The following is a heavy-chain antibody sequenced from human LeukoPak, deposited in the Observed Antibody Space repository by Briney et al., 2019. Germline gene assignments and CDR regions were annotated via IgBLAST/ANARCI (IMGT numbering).Heavy chain of an antibody. CDR3: ARGRSYEYGDYDY. J-gene: IGHJ4*02. CDR1: GGAFSGYS. D-gene: IGHD4-17*01. Sequence: SETLSLTCAVYGGAFSGYSWSWIRQPPGKGLEWIGEVDPNGTTNYNPSLKSRATVSVDTSKNQFSLNLKSVTAADTAVYYCARGRSYEYGDYDYWGQGTLVTVSS. V-gene: IGHV4-34*01. CDR2: VDPNGTT.